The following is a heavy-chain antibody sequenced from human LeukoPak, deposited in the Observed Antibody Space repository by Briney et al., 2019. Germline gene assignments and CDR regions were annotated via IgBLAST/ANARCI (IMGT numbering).Heavy chain of an antibody. V-gene: IGHV4-38-2*01. J-gene: IGHJ4*02. CDR1: GYSISSGYY. Sequence: PSETLSLTCAVSGYSISSGYYWGWIRQPAGKGLEWIGSIYYSRSTYYNPSLKSRVTISVDTSKHQFSLKLSSVTAADTCVYYCARHSSYYEFWSGYSPPRYWGQGTLVTVSS. CDR3: ARHSSYYEFWSGYSPPRY. CDR2: IYYSRST. D-gene: IGHD3-3*01.